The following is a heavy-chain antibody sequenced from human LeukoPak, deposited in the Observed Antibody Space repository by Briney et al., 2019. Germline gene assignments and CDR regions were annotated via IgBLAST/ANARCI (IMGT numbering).Heavy chain of an antibody. J-gene: IGHJ4*02. V-gene: IGHV6-1*01. D-gene: IGHD6-19*01. CDR3: ARDRGASGWLDY. CDR1: GDTVSSNTAA. CDR2: TYYRSKWYT. Sequence: PSQTLSLTCAISGDTVSSNTAAWIWIRQSPSRGLERLGRTYYRSKWYTEYAVSVKSRMTINADTSKNQFSLQLNSVTPEDTAVYYCARDRGASGWLDYWDQGALVTAST.